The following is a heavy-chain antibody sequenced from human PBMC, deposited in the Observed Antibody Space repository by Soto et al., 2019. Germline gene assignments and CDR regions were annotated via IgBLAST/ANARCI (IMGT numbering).Heavy chain of an antibody. V-gene: IGHV3-33*01. D-gene: IGHD4-17*01. J-gene: IGHJ5*02. CDR2: IWYDGSNK. CDR1: GFTFSSYG. CDR3: ARDFLGYGANWFDP. Sequence: GSLRLSCAASGFTFSSYGMHWVRQAPGKGLEWVAVIWYDGSNKYYADSVKGRFTISRDNSKNTLYLQMNSLRAEDTAVYYCARDFLGYGANWFDPWGQGTLVTVSS.